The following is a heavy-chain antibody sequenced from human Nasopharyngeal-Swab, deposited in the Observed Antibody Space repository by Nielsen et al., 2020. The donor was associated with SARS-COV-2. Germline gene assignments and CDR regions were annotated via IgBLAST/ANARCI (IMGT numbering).Heavy chain of an antibody. D-gene: IGHD6-19*01. Sequence: VRQAPGKGLEWVSAISGSGGSTYYADSVKGRFTISRDNSKNTLYLQMNSLRAEDTAVYYYASSVAGTGSVYFDYWGQGTLVTVSS. J-gene: IGHJ4*02. CDR3: ASSVAGTGSVYFDY. V-gene: IGHV3-23*01. CDR2: ISGSGGST.